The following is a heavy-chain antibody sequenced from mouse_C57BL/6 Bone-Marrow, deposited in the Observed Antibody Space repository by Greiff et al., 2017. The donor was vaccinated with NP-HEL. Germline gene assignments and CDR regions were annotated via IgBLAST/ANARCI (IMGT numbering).Heavy chain of an antibody. J-gene: IGHJ4*01. CDR2: IDPENGDT. V-gene: IGHV14-4*01. CDR1: GFNIKDDY. Sequence: EVQRVESGAELVRPGASVKLSCTASGFNIKDDYMHWVKQRPEQGLEWIGWIDPENGDTEYASKFQGKATITADTSSNTAYLQLSSLTSEDTAVYYCTTNPEGAMDYWGQGTSVTVSS. CDR3: TTNPEGAMDY.